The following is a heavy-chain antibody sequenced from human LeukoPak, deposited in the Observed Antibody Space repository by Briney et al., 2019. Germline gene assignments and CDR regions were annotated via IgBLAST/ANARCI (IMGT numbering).Heavy chain of an antibody. CDR1: GGSISRYY. Sequence: PSETLSLTCTLSGGSISRYYWSCVRQPPGKGLEWIGHIYYSGSTNYNPSLKSRVTISVDTSKTQFSLKLYSVTAADTAVYYCARQLVSPYGCTDVRGQGTTVTVSS. D-gene: IGHD5-24*01. CDR3: ARQLVSPYGCTDV. J-gene: IGHJ6*02. CDR2: IYYSGST. V-gene: IGHV4-59*08.